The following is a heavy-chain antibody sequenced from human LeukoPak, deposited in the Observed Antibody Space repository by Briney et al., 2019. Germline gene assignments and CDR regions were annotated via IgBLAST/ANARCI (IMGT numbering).Heavy chain of an antibody. D-gene: IGHD5-24*01. V-gene: IGHV1-18*01. CDR3: ARDQTHQDGYNFGY. CDR2: ISAYNGNT. CDR1: GYTFTSYG. J-gene: IGHJ4*02. Sequence: GASVKVSCKASGYTFTSYGISWVRQAPGQGLEWMGWISAYNGNTNYAQKLQGRVTMTTDTSTSTAYMELSSLRSEDTAVYYCARDQTHQDGYNFGYWGQGTLVTVSS.